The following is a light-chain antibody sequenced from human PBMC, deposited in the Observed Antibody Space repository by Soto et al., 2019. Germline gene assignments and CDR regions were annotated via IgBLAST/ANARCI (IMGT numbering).Light chain of an antibody. Sequence: EIVLTQSPATLSLSPGERATLSCRASQNVISYLAWYQQKPGQAPRLLIYDASNRATGIPARFSGSGSGTDFTLTISSLEPEDFAVYYCQQRSNWLLTFGGGTKVEIK. CDR3: QQRSNWLLT. CDR1: QNVISY. CDR2: DAS. V-gene: IGKV3-11*01. J-gene: IGKJ4*01.